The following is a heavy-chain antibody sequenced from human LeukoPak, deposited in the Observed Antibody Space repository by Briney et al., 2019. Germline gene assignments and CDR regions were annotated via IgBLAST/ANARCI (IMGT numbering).Heavy chain of an antibody. CDR1: GFGFSNSF. V-gene: IGHV3-11*01. CDR2: ISSRSTTI. Sequence: PGGSLRLSCTASGFGFSNSFMTWVRQAPGKGLEWISYISSRSTTIYYADSVKGRFTISRDNGKNTVYLQMNNLRVDDTAVFYCGKGSLAVPATPLDFWGQGTLVTVSS. D-gene: IGHD2-15*01. J-gene: IGHJ4*02. CDR3: GKGSLAVPATPLDF.